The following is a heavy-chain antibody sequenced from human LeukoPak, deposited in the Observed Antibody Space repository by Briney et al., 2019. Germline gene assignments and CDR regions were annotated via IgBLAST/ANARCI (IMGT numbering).Heavy chain of an antibody. CDR1: GFMFSSYW. CDR3: AKDSGPYCTNGVCYIGYFDL. D-gene: IGHD2-8*01. Sequence: GGSLRLSCAASGFMFSSYWMSWVRQAPGKGLEWVANIKQDGREKYYVDSMKGRFTISRDNAKNSLYLQMNSLRAEDTALYYCAKDSGPYCTNGVCYIGYFDLWGRGTLVTVSS. CDR2: IKQDGREK. J-gene: IGHJ2*01. V-gene: IGHV3-7*03.